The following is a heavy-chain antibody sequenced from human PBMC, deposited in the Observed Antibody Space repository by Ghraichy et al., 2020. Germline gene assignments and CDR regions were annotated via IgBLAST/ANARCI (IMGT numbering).Heavy chain of an antibody. D-gene: IGHD3-10*01. Sequence: SETLSLTCTVSGGSISSGDYYWSWIRQPPGKGLEWIGYIYYSGSTYYNPSLKSRVTISVDTSKNQFSLKLSSVTAADTAVYYCAREPLWFGDYPRWFDPWGQGTLVTVSS. V-gene: IGHV4-30-4*01. CDR2: IYYSGST. J-gene: IGHJ5*02. CDR1: GGSISSGDYY. CDR3: AREPLWFGDYPRWFDP.